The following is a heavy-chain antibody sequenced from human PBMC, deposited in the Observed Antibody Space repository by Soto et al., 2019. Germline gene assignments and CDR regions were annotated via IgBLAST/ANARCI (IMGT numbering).Heavy chain of an antibody. V-gene: IGHV1-2*02. CDR3: ARVRFFLVRRDPFDF. CDR1: GYTFTDHY. J-gene: IGHJ4*02. CDR2: INAGDGVT. Sequence: QVQLVQSGAEVKKPGASVKVSCQVSGYTFTDHYLHWVRQAPGHGLEWMGWINAGDGVTNYAQKFQGRISMTRDTSIKTAYLELSRLTSVDTAVYYCARVRFFLVRRDPFDFWGQGTLVSVSS. D-gene: IGHD3-10*01.